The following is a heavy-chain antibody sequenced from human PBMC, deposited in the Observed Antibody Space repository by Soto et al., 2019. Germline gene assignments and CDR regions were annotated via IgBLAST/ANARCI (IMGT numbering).Heavy chain of an antibody. D-gene: IGHD6-6*01. CDR2: INHSGST. J-gene: IGHJ4*02. Sequence: PSETLSLTCAVYGGSFSGYYWSWIRQPPGKGLEWIGEINHSGSTNYNPSLKSRVTISVDTSKNQFSLKLSSVTAADTAVYYCARGEEQLVGLDYWGQGTLVTVSS. CDR1: GGSFSGYY. CDR3: ARGEEQLVGLDY. V-gene: IGHV4-34*01.